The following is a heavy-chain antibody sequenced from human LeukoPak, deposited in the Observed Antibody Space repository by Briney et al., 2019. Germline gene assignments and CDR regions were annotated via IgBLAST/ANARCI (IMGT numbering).Heavy chain of an antibody. CDR3: AKATSGSFMDFYGLAV. Sequence: GGSLRLSCAASGLTFNNYGMHWVRQAPGKGLEWVAVISYDGNNKYYEDSVKGRFTISRDNSKNTLFLQMNSLRTEDTAVYYCAKATSGSFMDFYGLAVWGQGTTVAVSS. D-gene: IGHD1-26*01. J-gene: IGHJ6*02. CDR1: GLTFNNYG. CDR2: ISYDGNNK. V-gene: IGHV3-30*18.